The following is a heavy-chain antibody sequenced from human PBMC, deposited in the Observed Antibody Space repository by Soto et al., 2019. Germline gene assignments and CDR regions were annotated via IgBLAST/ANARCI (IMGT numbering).Heavy chain of an antibody. Sequence: PGGSLRLSCAASGFTFSNYDMHWVRQAPGKGLEWVAVISYDGSNKDYADSAKGRFSISRDNSKETLYLQMNSLRDEDTALYYCARKRTIAAAGLDYWGQGTLVTVSS. CDR3: ARKRTIAAAGLDY. CDR2: ISYDGSNK. CDR1: GFTFSNYD. V-gene: IGHV3-30*03. J-gene: IGHJ4*02. D-gene: IGHD6-13*01.